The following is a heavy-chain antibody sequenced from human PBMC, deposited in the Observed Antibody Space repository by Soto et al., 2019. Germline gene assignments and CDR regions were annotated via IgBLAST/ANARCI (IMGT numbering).Heavy chain of an antibody. D-gene: IGHD4-17*01. V-gene: IGHV4-39*01. CDR3: ATHPPYGPLDH. CDR1: GGSISSSSNH. Sequence: QLQLQESGPGLVKPSETLSLTCTVSGGSISSSSNHWGWIRQPPGKGLEWIGNIYYSENTYYNPTLKSRVTISVDTSKNQFSLRLTSVTAADTAVYYCATHPPYGPLDHWGQGTLVTVSS. J-gene: IGHJ4*02. CDR2: IYYSENT.